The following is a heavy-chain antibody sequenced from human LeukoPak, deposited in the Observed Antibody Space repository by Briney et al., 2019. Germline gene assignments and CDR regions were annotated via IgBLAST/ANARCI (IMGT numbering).Heavy chain of an antibody. D-gene: IGHD5-24*01. V-gene: IGHV4-61*09. CDR3: ARESPEGEMVTITGFDF. Sequence: SQTLSLTCTVSGGSISRYDYYWTWIRQPARKGLEWIGHIYLKGGTSYNPSLKNRVTISADISKNLFSLEMTSVTAADTALYYCARESPEGEMVTITGFDFWGPGTLVTVSS. J-gene: IGHJ4*02. CDR1: GGSISRYDYY. CDR2: IYLKGGT.